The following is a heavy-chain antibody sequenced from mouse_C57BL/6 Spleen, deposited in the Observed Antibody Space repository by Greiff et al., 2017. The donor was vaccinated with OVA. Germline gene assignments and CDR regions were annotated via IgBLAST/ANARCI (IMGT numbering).Heavy chain of an antibody. D-gene: IGHD1-1*01. Sequence: QVQLQQPGAELVKPGASVKMSCKASGYTFPSYWITWVKQRPGQGLEWIGDIYPGRGSTNYNEKFKSKATLTVDTSSSTAYMQLSSLTSEDSAVYYCAREGDYYGSIYAMDYWGQGTSVTVSS. CDR3: AREGDYYGSIYAMDY. CDR1: GYTFPSYW. V-gene: IGHV1-55*01. CDR2: IYPGRGST. J-gene: IGHJ4*01.